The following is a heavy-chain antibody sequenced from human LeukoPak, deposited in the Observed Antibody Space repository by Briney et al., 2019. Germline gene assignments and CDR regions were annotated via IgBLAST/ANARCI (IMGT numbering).Heavy chain of an antibody. Sequence: ASVKASCKASGYTFTSYGISWVRQAPGQGLEWMGWISAYNGNTNYAQKLQGRVTMTTDTSTSTAYMELRSLRSDDTAVYYCARDSYCSSTSCYTDYYYYYGMDVWGQGTTVTVSS. CDR1: GYTFTSYG. J-gene: IGHJ6*02. V-gene: IGHV1-18*01. CDR3: ARDSYCSSTSCYTDYYYYYGMDV. D-gene: IGHD2-2*02. CDR2: ISAYNGNT.